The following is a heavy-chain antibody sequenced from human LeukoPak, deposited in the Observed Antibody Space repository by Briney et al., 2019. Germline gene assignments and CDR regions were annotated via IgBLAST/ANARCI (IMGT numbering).Heavy chain of an antibody. Sequence: PGGSLRLSCAASGFTFSSYGMHWVRQAPGKGLEWVAVIWYDGSNKYYADSVKGRFTISRDNSKNTLYLQMNSLRAEDTAVYYCARGGLDSSSWHQLDYWGQGTLVTVSS. CDR2: IWYDGSNK. CDR3: ARGGLDSSSWHQLDY. D-gene: IGHD6-13*01. CDR1: GFTFSSYG. V-gene: IGHV3-33*01. J-gene: IGHJ4*02.